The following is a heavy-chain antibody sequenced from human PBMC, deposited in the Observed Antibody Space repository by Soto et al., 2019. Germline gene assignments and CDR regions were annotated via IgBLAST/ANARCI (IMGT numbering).Heavy chain of an antibody. CDR3: AQGRWYNWFDP. CDR1: GFSLSTSGVG. D-gene: IGHD6-13*01. V-gene: IGHV2-5*01. Sequence: QITLKESGPTLVKPTQTLTLTCTFSGFSLSTSGVGVGWIRQPPGKALEWLALIYWNDDKRYSPSLKSRLTITKDTSKNQVVLTMPHMDPVDTPTYYWAQGRWYNWFDPWGQGTLVTVSS. J-gene: IGHJ5*02. CDR2: IYWNDDK.